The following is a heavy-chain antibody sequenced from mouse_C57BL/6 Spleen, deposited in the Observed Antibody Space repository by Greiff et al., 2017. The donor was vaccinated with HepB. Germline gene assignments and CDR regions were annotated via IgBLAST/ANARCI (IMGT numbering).Heavy chain of an antibody. CDR2: ISYDGSN. J-gene: IGHJ3*01. D-gene: IGHD1-1*01. V-gene: IGHV3-6*01. CDR3: AREENRYYYFAY. Sequence: VQLKQSGPGLVKPSQSLSLTCSVTGYSITSGYYWNWIRQFPGNKLEWMGYISYDGSNNYNPSLKNRISITRDTSKNQFFLKLNSVTTEDTATYYCAREENRYYYFAYWGQGTLVTVSA. CDR1: GYSITSGYY.